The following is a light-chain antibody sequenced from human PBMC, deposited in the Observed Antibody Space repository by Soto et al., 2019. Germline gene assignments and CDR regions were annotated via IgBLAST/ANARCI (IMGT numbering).Light chain of an antibody. J-gene: IGKJ1*01. CDR1: QSISSY. CDR3: QQSYSTPRT. Sequence: DILLTQSPSTLSASVGDRVTLSCRASQSISSYLDWYQQKPGKAPKLLIYATSSLQSGVPSRFSGSGSGTDFTLTISSLQPEDFAIYYCQQSYSTPRTFGQGTKVDIK. V-gene: IGKV1-39*01. CDR2: ATS.